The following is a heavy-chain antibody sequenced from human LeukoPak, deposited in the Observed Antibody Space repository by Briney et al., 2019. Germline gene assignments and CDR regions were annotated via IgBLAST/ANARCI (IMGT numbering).Heavy chain of an antibody. CDR3: GRSGIVTTAVPF. CDR2: IKEDGSEK. Sequence: PGGSLRLSCAASGFSFSSYWMSWVRQAPGKGLEWVANIKEDGSEKNYADSVKGRFTISRDNAKNSLYLQMNTLRAEDTAVYYCGRSGIVTTAVPFWGQGTLVTVSS. J-gene: IGHJ4*02. CDR1: GFSFSSYW. D-gene: IGHD1-26*01. V-gene: IGHV3-7*01.